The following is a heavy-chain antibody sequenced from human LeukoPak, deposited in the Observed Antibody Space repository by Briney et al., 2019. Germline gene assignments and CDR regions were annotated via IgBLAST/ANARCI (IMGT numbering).Heavy chain of an antibody. Sequence: SETLSLTCTVSGGSISSSSYYWGWIRQPPGKGLEWIGSIYYSGSTYYNPSLKSRVTMSVDTSKNQFSLKLSSVTAADTAVYYCARVSSHYYVSYYMDVWGKGTTVTVSS. J-gene: IGHJ6*03. CDR2: IYYSGST. D-gene: IGHD3-10*02. V-gene: IGHV4-39*07. CDR3: ARVSSHYYVSYYMDV. CDR1: GGSISSSSYY.